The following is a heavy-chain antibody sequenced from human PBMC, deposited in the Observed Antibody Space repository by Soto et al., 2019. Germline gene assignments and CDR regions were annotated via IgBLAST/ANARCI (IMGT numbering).Heavy chain of an antibody. J-gene: IGHJ3*02. Sequence: SQTLSLTCAISGGRVSSNSAAWNWIRQSPSRGLEWLGKTYYRSKWYNDYAVSVKSRITINPDTSKNQFSLQLNSVTPEDTAVYYCASGGLNTFDIWGQGTMVTVSS. CDR2: TYYRSKWYN. D-gene: IGHD2-15*01. V-gene: IGHV6-1*01. CDR1: GGRVSSNSAA. CDR3: ASGGLNTFDI.